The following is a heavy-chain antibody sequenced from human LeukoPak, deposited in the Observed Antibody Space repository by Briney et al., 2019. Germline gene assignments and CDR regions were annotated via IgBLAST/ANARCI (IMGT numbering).Heavy chain of an antibody. D-gene: IGHD2-2*03. V-gene: IGHV3-30*02. CDR2: IRFDGGNK. CDR3: ARGDGYCSSASCSGN. Sequence: GGSLRLSCAASGSTLNTYGMHWVRQAPGKGLEWVAFIRFDGGNKYYADSVKGRFTISRDNSKNTLYLQMKSLRPEDTAVHYCARGDGYCSSASCSGNWGQGTLVTVSS. J-gene: IGHJ4*02. CDR1: GSTLNTYG.